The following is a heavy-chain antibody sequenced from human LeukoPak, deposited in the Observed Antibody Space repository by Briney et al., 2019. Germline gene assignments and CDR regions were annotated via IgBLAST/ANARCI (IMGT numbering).Heavy chain of an antibody. CDR2: INPSGGST. CDR1: GYTFTSYY. Sequence: ASVKVSCKASGYTFTSYYMHWVRQAPGQGLEWMGIINPSGGSTSYAQKFQGRVTMTRDMSTSTVYMELSSLRSEDTAVYYCARDPSGYYYDSSFPLAFDIWGQGTMVTVSS. J-gene: IGHJ3*02. D-gene: IGHD3-22*01. CDR3: ARDPSGYYYDSSFPLAFDI. V-gene: IGHV1-46*01.